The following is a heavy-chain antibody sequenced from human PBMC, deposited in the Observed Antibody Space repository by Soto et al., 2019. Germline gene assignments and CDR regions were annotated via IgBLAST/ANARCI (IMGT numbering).Heavy chain of an antibody. CDR1: GGTFSSYA. J-gene: IGHJ4*02. D-gene: IGHD3-22*01. CDR2: IIPIFGTA. V-gene: IGHV1-69*06. Sequence: GASVKVSCKASGGTFSSYAISWVRQAPGQGLEWMGGIIPIFGTANYAQKFQGRVTITADKSTSTAYMELSSLRSEDTAVYYCAKVGYYYDSSADWGKVNQLTVSS. CDR3: AKVGYYYDSSAD.